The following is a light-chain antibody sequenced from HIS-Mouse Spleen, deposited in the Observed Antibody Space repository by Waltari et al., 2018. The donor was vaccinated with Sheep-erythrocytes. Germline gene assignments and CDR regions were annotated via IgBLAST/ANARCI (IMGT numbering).Light chain of an antibody. J-gene: IGLJ3*02. CDR1: SGINVGTYR. V-gene: IGLV5-45*03. CDR3: MIWHSSAWV. CDR2: YKSDSDK. Sequence: QAVLTQPSSLSASPGASASLTCTLRSGINVGTYRIYCYQQKPWSPPQYLLRYKSDSDKQQGSGVPSRFSGSKDASANAGILLISGLQSEDEADYYCMIWHSSAWVFGGGTKLTVL.